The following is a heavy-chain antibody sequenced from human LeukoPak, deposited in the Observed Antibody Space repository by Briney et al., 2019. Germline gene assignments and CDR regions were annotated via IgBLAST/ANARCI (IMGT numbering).Heavy chain of an antibody. Sequence: GESLKISCKGSRYSFTSYWIGWVRQMPGKGLEWMGIIYPGDSDTRYSPSFQGQVTISADKSISTAYLQWSSLKASDTAMYYCARHGEEDFWSGFVRAPMDVWGQGTTVTVSS. CDR1: RYSFTSYW. CDR2: IYPGDSDT. V-gene: IGHV5-51*01. CDR3: ARHGEEDFWSGFVRAPMDV. J-gene: IGHJ6*02. D-gene: IGHD3-3*01.